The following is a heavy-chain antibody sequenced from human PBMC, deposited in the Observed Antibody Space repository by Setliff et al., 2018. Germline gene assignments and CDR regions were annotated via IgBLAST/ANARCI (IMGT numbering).Heavy chain of an antibody. D-gene: IGHD4-4*01. J-gene: IGHJ3*02. CDR3: ARGGNDYKWGAFDI. V-gene: IGHV4-59*01. CDR2: IYYSGST. CDR1: GGSIGSYY. Sequence: SETLSLTCTVSGGSIGSYYWSWIRQPPGKGLEWIGYIYYSGSTNYNPSLKSRVTISVDTSKNQFSLKLSSVTAADTAVYYCARGGNDYKWGAFDIWGQGTMVTVSS.